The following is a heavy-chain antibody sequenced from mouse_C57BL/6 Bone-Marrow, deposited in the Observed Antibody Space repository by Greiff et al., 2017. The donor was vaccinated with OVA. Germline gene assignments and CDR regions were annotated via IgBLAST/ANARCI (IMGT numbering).Heavy chain of an antibody. CDR1: GYTFTSYG. J-gene: IGHJ2*01. CDR3: ARFRAYYYGSSYDY. D-gene: IGHD1-1*01. Sequence: VQLQESGAELARPGASVKLSCKASGYTFTSYGISWVKQRTGQGLEWIGEIYPRSGNTYYNEKFKGKATLSADKSSSTAYMELRSLTSEDSAVYFCARFRAYYYGSSYDYWGQGTTLTVSS. V-gene: IGHV1-81*01. CDR2: IYPRSGNT.